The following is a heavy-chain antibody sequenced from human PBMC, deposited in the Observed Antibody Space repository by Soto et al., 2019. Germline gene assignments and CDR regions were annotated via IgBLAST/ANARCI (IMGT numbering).Heavy chain of an antibody. D-gene: IGHD2-21*02. V-gene: IGHV1-69*01. CDR1: EDTFRNYA. CDR2: IIPSFGTA. CDR3: ATVETPGGGPPASPTPQAFVV. Sequence: QVELVQSGAEVKKPGSSVKVSCQASEDTFRNYAISWVRQAPGQGLEWMGGIIPSFGTANYAPKFRGRVTITADDSTTTVYMEVSSLRSEDTAVYFCATVETPGGGPPASPTPQAFVVWGQGTEVTVSS. J-gene: IGHJ3*01.